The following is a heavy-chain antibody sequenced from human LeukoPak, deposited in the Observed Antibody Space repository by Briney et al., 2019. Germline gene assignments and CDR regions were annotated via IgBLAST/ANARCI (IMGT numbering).Heavy chain of an antibody. D-gene: IGHD3-22*01. V-gene: IGHV3-23*01. Sequence: PGGSLRLSCAASGFSFRTYAMSWVRQAPGKGLDWVSAISDDSAKTYYAASVKGRFTISRDNSKNTLFLQMNSLRAEDTAVYYCAREYDSSWPSWGQGTLVTVSS. CDR1: GFSFRTYA. CDR2: ISDDSAKT. J-gene: IGHJ5*02. CDR3: AREYDSSWPS.